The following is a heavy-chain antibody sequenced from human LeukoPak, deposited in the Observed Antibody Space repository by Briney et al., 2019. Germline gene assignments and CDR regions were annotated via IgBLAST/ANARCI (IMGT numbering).Heavy chain of an antibody. CDR1: GFTVSNNY. V-gene: IGHV3-23*01. Sequence: PGGSLRLSCAASGFTVSNNYMSWVRQAPGKGLEWVSAISGSGGSTYYADSVKGRFTISRDNSKNTLYLQMNSLRAEDTAVYYCAKDKGNWNNYFDYWGQGTLVTVSS. J-gene: IGHJ4*02. D-gene: IGHD1/OR15-1a*01. CDR3: AKDKGNWNNYFDY. CDR2: ISGSGGST.